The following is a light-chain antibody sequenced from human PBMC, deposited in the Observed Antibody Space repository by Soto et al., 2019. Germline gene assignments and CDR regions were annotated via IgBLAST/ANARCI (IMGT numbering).Light chain of an antibody. V-gene: IGKV1-5*03. CDR2: KAS. Sequence: DIPMTQSPSTLSASVGDRVTITCRASQSISAWLAWYQQKPGKAPKLLIYKASILASGVPSRFSGSGSGTEFTLTISSLQPDDFATYYCQQYNSYSRTFGQGTELEIK. CDR1: QSISAW. CDR3: QQYNSYSRT. J-gene: IGKJ2*01.